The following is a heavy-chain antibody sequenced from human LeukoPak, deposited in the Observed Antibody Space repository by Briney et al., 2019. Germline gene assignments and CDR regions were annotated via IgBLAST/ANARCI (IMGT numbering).Heavy chain of an antibody. CDR2: IIPILGIA. CDR3: ARDRRDGYNSLIDY. CDR1: GGTFSSYT. D-gene: IGHD5-24*01. V-gene: IGHV1-69*04. Sequence: SVKVSCKASGGTFSSYTISWVRQAPGQGLEWMGRIIPILGIANYAQKFQGRVTITADKSTSTAYMELSSLGSEDTAVYYCARDRRDGYNSLIDYWGQGTLVTVSS. J-gene: IGHJ4*02.